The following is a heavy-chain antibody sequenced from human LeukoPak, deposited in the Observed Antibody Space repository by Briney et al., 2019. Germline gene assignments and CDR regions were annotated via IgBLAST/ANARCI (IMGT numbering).Heavy chain of an antibody. CDR3: ARADYDFWSAYYFDY. CDR2: IYYSGST. J-gene: IGHJ4*02. V-gene: IGHV4-39*01. CDR1: GGSISSYY. Sequence: PSETLSLTCTVSGGSISSYYWGWIRQPPGKGLEWIGSIYYSGSTYYNPSLKSRVTISVDTSKNQFSLKLSSVTAADTAVYYCARADYDFWSAYYFDYWGQGTLVTVSS. D-gene: IGHD3-3*01.